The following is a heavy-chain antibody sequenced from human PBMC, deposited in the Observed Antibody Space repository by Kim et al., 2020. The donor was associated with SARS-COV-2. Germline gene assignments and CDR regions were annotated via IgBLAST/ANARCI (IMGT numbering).Heavy chain of an antibody. D-gene: IGHD5-18*01. CDR3: ARRRNTADDY. CDR2: ITTSSSTT. CDR1: GFTFSSYN. J-gene: IGHJ4*02. V-gene: IGHV3-48*02. Sequence: GGSLRLSCAASGFTFSSYNMNWVRQAPGKGLEWLSYITTSSSTTYYADSVKGRFTISRDNAKNSLYLQMNSLRDEDTAIYYCARRRNTADDYWGQGTLVTVSS.